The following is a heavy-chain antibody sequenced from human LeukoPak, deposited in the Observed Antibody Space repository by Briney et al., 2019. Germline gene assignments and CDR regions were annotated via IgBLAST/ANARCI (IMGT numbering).Heavy chain of an antibody. Sequence: SQTLSLTCTVSGGSISSGGYYWSWIRQHPGKGLEWIGYVYYSGITYYNPSLKSRVTISVDTSKNQFSLKVTSVTAADTAVYYCARTTGGGSGFIYYFDYGGQGTLATVSS. D-gene: IGHD3-10*01. CDR2: VYYSGIT. J-gene: IGHJ4*02. CDR3: ARTTGGGSGFIYYFDY. V-gene: IGHV4-31*03. CDR1: GGSISSGGYY.